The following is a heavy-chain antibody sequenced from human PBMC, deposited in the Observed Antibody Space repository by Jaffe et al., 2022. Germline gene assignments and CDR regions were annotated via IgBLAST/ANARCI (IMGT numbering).Heavy chain of an antibody. V-gene: IGHV4-61*02. J-gene: IGHJ6*03. CDR1: GGSISSGSYY. Sequence: QVQLQESGPGLVKPSQTLSLTCTVSGGSISSGSYYWSWIRQPAGKGLEWIGRIYTSGSTNYNPSLKSRVTISVDTSKNQFSLKLSSVTAADTAVYYCAVVVAATPSYYYYYMDVWGKGTTVTVSS. D-gene: IGHD2-15*01. CDR3: AVVVAATPSYYYYYMDV. CDR2: IYTSGST.